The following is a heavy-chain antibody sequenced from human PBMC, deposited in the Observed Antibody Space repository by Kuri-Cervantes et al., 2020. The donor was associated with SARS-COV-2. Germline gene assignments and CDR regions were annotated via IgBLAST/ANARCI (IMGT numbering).Heavy chain of an antibody. CDR1: GGSFSGYY. J-gene: IGHJ4*02. Sequence: SQTLSLTCAVYGGSFSGYYWSWIRQPPGKGLEWIGEINHSGSTNYNPSLKSRVTISVDTSKNQFSLKLSSVTAADTAVYYCPRQRKLAGSWDVFDYWGQGTLVTVSS. V-gene: IGHV4-34*01. CDR3: PRQRKLAGSWDVFDY. CDR2: INHSGST. D-gene: IGHD6-19*01.